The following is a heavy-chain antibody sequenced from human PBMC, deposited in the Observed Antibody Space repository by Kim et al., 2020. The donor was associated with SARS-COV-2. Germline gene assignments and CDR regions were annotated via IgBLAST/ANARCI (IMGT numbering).Heavy chain of an antibody. CDR2: ISGSGDNT. Sequence: GGSLRLSCAASGLTFSNYAMNWVRQAPGKGLEWVAGISGSGDNTNYADSVKGRFTISRDNFKNTLYLQMNSLRAEDTATYYCASFPWASLLHLVFDFWGQGALVAASS. CDR3: ASFPWASLLHLVFDF. J-gene: IGHJ4*02. CDR1: GLTFSNYA. D-gene: IGHD2-8*02. V-gene: IGHV3-23*01.